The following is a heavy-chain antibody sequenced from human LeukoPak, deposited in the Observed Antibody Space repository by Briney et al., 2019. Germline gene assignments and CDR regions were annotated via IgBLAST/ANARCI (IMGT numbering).Heavy chain of an antibody. D-gene: IGHD2-21*02. CDR2: IYNSGST. Sequence: SQTLSLTCSVSGGSFSSGSNYWSWIRQPPGKGLEWIGYIYNSGSTSYNPSLKSRVSLSVDTSKNLFSLTLNSMTAADTAVYYCARGWGPAYCGGDCHRHFDYWGQGTLVTVSS. V-gene: IGHV4-30-4*07. J-gene: IGHJ4*02. CDR3: ARGWGPAYCGGDCHRHFDY. CDR1: GGSFSSGSNY.